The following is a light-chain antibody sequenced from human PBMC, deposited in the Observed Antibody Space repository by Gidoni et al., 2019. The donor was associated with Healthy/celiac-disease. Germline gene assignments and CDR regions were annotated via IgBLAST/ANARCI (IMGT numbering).Light chain of an antibody. CDR3: SSYAGSNSPVV. CDR2: EVS. V-gene: IGLV2-8*01. Sequence: QSALTQPPSASGSPGQSVTISCTGTSSDVGGYNYVSWYQQHPGKAPKLMIYEVSKRPAGFPNRFSGSKSGNPASLPVSGLHAEDEVDYYCSSYAGSNSPVVFGGGTKLTVL. CDR1: SSDVGGYNY. J-gene: IGLJ2*01.